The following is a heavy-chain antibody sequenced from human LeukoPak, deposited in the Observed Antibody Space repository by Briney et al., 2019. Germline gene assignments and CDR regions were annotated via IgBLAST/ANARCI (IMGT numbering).Heavy chain of an antibody. CDR3: AKGGNVRGPYCSSTGCLPYYYYMDV. D-gene: IGHD2-2*01. J-gene: IGHJ6*03. V-gene: IGHV3-30*18. CDR1: GFSFSSYG. Sequence: GGSLRLSCAASGFSFSSYGMHWVRQAPGKGLEWVAVISYDGSNKYYADSVKGRFTISRDNSKNTLYLQMNSLRAEDTAVYYCAKGGNVRGPYCSSTGCLPYYYYMDVWGKGTTVTVSS. CDR2: ISYDGSNK.